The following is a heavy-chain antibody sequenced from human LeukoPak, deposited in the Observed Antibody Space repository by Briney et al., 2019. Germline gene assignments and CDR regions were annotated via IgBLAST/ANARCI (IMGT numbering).Heavy chain of an antibody. CDR1: GYTFTSYD. CDR2: MNPNSGNT. Sequence: APVKVSCKASGYTFTSYDINWVRQATGQGLEWMGWMNPNSGNTGYAQKFQGRVTMTRNTSISTAYMELSSLRSEDTAVYYCARGPSRITMVRGVKNWFDPWGQGTLVTVSS. D-gene: IGHD3-10*01. V-gene: IGHV1-8*01. CDR3: ARGPSRITMVRGVKNWFDP. J-gene: IGHJ5*02.